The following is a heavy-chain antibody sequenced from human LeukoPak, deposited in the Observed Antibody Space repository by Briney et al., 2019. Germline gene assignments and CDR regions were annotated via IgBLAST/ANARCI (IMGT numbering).Heavy chain of an antibody. D-gene: IGHD2-2*01. Sequence: PGGSLRLSCAASGFTVSSNYMNWVRQAPGKGLEWVSVIYSGGSTYYADSVKGRFTISRDNSKNTLYLQMNSLRADDTAVYYCAGGHCSSTSCRLGYWGQGTLVTVSS. J-gene: IGHJ4*02. CDR3: AGGHCSSTSCRLGY. CDR1: GFTVSSNY. CDR2: IYSGGST. V-gene: IGHV3-53*01.